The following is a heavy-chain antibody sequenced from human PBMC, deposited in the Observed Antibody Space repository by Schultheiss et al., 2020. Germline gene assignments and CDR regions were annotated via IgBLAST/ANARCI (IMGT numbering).Heavy chain of an antibody. CDR1: GDSVTRRSYY. D-gene: IGHD2/OR15-2a*01. CDR2: IYYSGTT. CDR3: AKDATAFSYYYMDV. Sequence: SETLSLTCTVSGDSVTRRSYYWSWLRQPPGKGLEWIGYIYYSGTTNYKPSLKSRVTMSIDTSTNQFSLNLRSVTAADTAVYYCAKDATAFSYYYMDVWGKGTTVTVSS. V-gene: IGHV4-61*01. J-gene: IGHJ6*03.